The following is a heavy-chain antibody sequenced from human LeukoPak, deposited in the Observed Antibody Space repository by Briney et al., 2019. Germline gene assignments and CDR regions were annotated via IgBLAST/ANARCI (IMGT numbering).Heavy chain of an antibody. V-gene: IGHV1-3*01. CDR3: ARDRGGTGDFDY. Sequence: GASVKVSCKASGYTFTSYAMHWVRRAPGQRLEWMGWINADNGDAKCSQKFQGRVTIARDTSASTAYMELSSLRSEDTAVYYCARDRGGTGDFDYWGQGTLVTVSS. J-gene: IGHJ4*02. CDR2: INADNGDA. D-gene: IGHD1-1*01. CDR1: GYTFTSYA.